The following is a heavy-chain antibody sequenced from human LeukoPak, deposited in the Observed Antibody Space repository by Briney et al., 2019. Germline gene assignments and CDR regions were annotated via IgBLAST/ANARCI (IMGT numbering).Heavy chain of an antibody. V-gene: IGHV3-11*01. Sequence: GGSLRLSCAVSGFTFSDYYMSWIRQAPGKGLEWISDVSDSGRTRDYADSVKGRFTVSRDNARNSLYLQMNSLRADDTAVYYCARTLYDYDYAYYYGMDVWGQGTTVTVSS. J-gene: IGHJ6*02. CDR1: GFTFSDYY. CDR2: VSDSGRTR. D-gene: IGHD4-17*01. CDR3: ARTLYDYDYAYYYGMDV.